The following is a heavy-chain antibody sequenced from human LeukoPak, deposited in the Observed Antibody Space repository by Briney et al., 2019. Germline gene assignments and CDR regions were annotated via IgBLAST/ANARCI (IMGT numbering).Heavy chain of an antibody. V-gene: IGHV7-4-1*02. Sequence: GASVKVSCKASGYTFTGYYMHWVRQAPGQGLEWMGWINTNTGNPTYAQGFTGRFVFSLDTSVSTAYLQISSLKAEDTAVYYCARGAPDRSWYALGYWGQGTLVTVSS. D-gene: IGHD6-13*01. CDR3: ARGAPDRSWYALGY. CDR1: GYTFTGYY. CDR2: INTNTGNP. J-gene: IGHJ4*02.